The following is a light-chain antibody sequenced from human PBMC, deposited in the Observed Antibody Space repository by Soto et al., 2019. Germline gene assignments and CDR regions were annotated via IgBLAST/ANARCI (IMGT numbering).Light chain of an antibody. Sequence: IQITQSPSSLSASDADRVTITCRASQSISSWLAWYQQKPGKAPKLLIYDASSLESGVPSRFSGSGSGTEFTLTISSLQPDDFATYYCQQYNSYSRTFGQGTKVDIK. CDR1: QSISSW. V-gene: IGKV1-5*01. CDR3: QQYNSYSRT. CDR2: DAS. J-gene: IGKJ1*01.